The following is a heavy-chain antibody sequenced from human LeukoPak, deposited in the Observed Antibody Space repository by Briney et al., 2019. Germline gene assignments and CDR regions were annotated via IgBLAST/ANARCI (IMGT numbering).Heavy chain of an antibody. V-gene: IGHV5-51*01. CDR1: GSNFTSYW. Sequence: GASLKISCKGSGSNFTSYWIAWVRPLPGKGLEWMGIIYPGDSDTRYSPSFQGQVTISADKSISTAYLQWSSLKASDTAMYYCARSRSGWHVDYWGQGTLVTVSS. CDR2: IYPGDSDT. J-gene: IGHJ4*02. CDR3: ARSRSGWHVDY. D-gene: IGHD6-19*01.